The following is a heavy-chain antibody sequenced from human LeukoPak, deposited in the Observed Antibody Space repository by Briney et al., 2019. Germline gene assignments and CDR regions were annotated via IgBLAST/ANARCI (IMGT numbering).Heavy chain of an antibody. V-gene: IGHV3-21*04. D-gene: IGHD6-6*01. CDR1: GFTFSSYS. CDR3: AKDSSIAARGLY. CDR2: ISSSSSYI. Sequence: GGSLRLSCAASGFTFSSYSMNWVRQAPGKGLEWVSSISSSSSYIYYADSVKGRFTISRDNSKNTLYLQMNSLRAEDTAVYYCAKDSSIAARGLYWGQGTLVTVSS. J-gene: IGHJ4*02.